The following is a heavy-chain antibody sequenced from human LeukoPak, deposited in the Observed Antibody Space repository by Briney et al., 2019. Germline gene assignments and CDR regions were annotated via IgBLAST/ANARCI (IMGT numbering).Heavy chain of an antibody. D-gene: IGHD5-18*01. V-gene: IGHV4-30-2*01. CDR1: GGSISSGGYS. Sequence: PSQTLSLTCAVSGGSISSGGYSWSWIRQPPGKGLEWIGYIYHSGSTYYNPSLKSRVTISVDRSKNQFSLKLSSVTAADTAVYYCARDGYSYGQVYGMDVWGQGTTVTVSS. CDR2: IYHSGST. J-gene: IGHJ6*02. CDR3: ARDGYSYGQVYGMDV.